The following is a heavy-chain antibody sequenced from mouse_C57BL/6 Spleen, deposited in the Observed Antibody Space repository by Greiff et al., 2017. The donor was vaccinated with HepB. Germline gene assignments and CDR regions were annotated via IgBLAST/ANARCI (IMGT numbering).Heavy chain of an antibody. CDR2: IYPGDGDT. CDR3: ARGGYGSSYWYFDV. CDR1: GYAFSSSW. D-gene: IGHD1-1*01. J-gene: IGHJ1*03. V-gene: IGHV1-82*01. Sequence: QVQLKESGPELVKPGASVKISCKASGYAFSSSWMNWVKQRPGKGLEWIGRIYPGDGDTNYNGKFKGKATLTADKSSSTAYMQLSSLTSEDSAVYFSARGGYGSSYWYFDVWGTGTTVTVSS.